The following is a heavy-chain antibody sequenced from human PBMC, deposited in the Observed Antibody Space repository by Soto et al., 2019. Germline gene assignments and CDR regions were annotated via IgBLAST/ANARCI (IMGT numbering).Heavy chain of an antibody. CDR1: GFTFSRHW. D-gene: IGHD5-12*01. CDR3: ASPYTATIHNGLNS. V-gene: IGHV3-74*01. J-gene: IGHJ4*02. Sequence: EVQLVESGGGLVQPGGSLRLSCAASGFTFSRHWMHWVRQAPGKGLVWVSRINSDGTSTNYADSVKGRFTISRDNAKNPLYLQMTSLRGEDTAVYPCASPYTATIHNGLNSWGQGTLVTVSS. CDR2: INSDGTST.